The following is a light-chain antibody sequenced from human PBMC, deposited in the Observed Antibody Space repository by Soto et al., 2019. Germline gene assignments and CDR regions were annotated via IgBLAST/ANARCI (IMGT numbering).Light chain of an antibody. J-gene: IGLJ2*01. CDR3: CSYAGSMGVL. V-gene: IGLV2-23*01. CDR1: SSDVGSYNL. CDR2: EDS. Sequence: QSVLTQPASVSGSPGQSITISCTGTSSDVGSYNLVSWYQQHPGKAPKLMIYEDSKRPSGVSNRFSGSKSGNTASLTISGLQAEDEADYYCCSYAGSMGVLFGGGTKLTVL.